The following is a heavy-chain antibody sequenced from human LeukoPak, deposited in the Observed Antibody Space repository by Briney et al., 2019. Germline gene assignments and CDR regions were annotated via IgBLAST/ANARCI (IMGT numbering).Heavy chain of an antibody. CDR1: GFTFSSYA. V-gene: IGHV3-23*01. D-gene: IGHD6-19*01. CDR3: AKARYSSGWDYFDY. J-gene: IGHJ4*02. CDR2: ISGSGGGT. Sequence: GGSLRLSCAASGFTFSSYAMSWVRQAPGKGLDWVSGISGSGGGTYYVDSVKGRFTISRDNSKDTLYLQMNSLRADDTAVYYCAKARYSSGWDYFDYWGQGTLVTVSS.